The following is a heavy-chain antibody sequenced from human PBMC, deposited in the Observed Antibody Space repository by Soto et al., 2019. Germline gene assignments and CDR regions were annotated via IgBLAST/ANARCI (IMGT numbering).Heavy chain of an antibody. CDR2: ISGSGGST. D-gene: IGHD3-10*01. Sequence: EVQLLESGGGLVQPGGSLRLSCAASGFTFSIYAMSWVRQAPGKGLEWVSAISGSGGSTYYADSVKGRFTISRDNSKNTLYLQMNSLRAEDTAVYYCAPLWFGELYYFDYWGQGTLVTVSS. CDR3: APLWFGELYYFDY. V-gene: IGHV3-23*01. J-gene: IGHJ4*02. CDR1: GFTFSIYA.